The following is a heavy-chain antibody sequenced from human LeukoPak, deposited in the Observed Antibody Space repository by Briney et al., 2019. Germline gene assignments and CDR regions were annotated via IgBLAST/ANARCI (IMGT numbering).Heavy chain of an antibody. V-gene: IGHV3-23*01. Sequence: GGSLRLSCAASGFTFSSFAMSWVRQAPGKGLEWVSVISGGGGSTYYADSVKGRFTISRDNSKNTLYLQMNSLTAEDTAVYYCAKEVFYGMDVWGQGTTVTVSS. CDR1: GFTFSSFA. CDR2: ISGGGGST. CDR3: AKEVFYGMDV. J-gene: IGHJ6*02. D-gene: IGHD2-8*01.